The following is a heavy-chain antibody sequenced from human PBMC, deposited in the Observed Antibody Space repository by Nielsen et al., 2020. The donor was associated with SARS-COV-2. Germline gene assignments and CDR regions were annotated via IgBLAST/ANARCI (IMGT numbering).Heavy chain of an antibody. D-gene: IGHD3-10*01. CDR2: IYYSGST. Sequence: WLRQPPGKGLEWIGSIYYSGSTYYNPSLKSRVTISVDTSKNQFSLKLSSVTAADTAVYYCARIPFRDYGSGRDEYYYGMDVWGQGTTVTVSS. J-gene: IGHJ6*02. CDR3: ARIPFRDYGSGRDEYYYGMDV. V-gene: IGHV4-39*01.